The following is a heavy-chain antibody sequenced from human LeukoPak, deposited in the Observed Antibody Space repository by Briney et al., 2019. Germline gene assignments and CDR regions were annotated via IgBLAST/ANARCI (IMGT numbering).Heavy chain of an antibody. CDR2: IYTSGST. CDR1: GGSISSYY. Sequence: PSETLSLTCTASGGSISSYYWSWIRQPAGKGLEWIGRIYTSGSTNYNPSLKSRVTISVDKSKNQFSLKLSSVTAADTAVYYCARGGRWLQLDYWGQGTLVTVSS. V-gene: IGHV4-4*07. J-gene: IGHJ4*02. D-gene: IGHD5-24*01. CDR3: ARGGRWLQLDY.